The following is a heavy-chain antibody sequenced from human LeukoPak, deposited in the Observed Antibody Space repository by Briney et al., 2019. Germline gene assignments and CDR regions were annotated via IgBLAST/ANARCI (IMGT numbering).Heavy chain of an antibody. D-gene: IGHD4-17*01. Sequence: PSETLSLTCTVSGGSISSGDYYWSWIRPPPGKALEWIGYIYYSGSTYYNPSLKSRVTISVDTSKNQFSLKLSSVTAADTAVYYCARDTVTTLDYWGQGTLVTVSS. J-gene: IGHJ4*02. CDR1: GGSISSGDYY. CDR3: ARDTVTTLDY. V-gene: IGHV4-30-4*01. CDR2: IYYSGST.